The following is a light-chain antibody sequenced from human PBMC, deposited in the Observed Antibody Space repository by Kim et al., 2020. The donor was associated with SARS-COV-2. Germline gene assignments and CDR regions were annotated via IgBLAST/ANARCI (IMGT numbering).Light chain of an antibody. V-gene: IGKV1-39*01. J-gene: IGKJ5*01. Sequence: ASVGDRGTITCRASQSISSYLNWYQQKPGKAPKLLIYAASSLQSGVPSRFSGSRSGTDFTLTISSLQPEDCATYYYQQSYSTPITFGQGTRLEIK. CDR1: QSISSY. CDR2: AAS. CDR3: QQSYSTPIT.